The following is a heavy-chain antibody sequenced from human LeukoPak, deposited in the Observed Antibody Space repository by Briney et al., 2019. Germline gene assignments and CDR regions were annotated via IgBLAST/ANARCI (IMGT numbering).Heavy chain of an antibody. V-gene: IGHV3-23*01. CDR1: GFTFSGYA. CDR3: AKVGGPPTKYYYYYGMDV. Sequence: GGSLRLSCAASGFTFSGYAMNWVRPAPGKGLEWVSVISGSARSTSYADSVKGRFTISRDNSKNTLYLQMSSLRAEDMAVYYCAKVGGPPTKYYYYYGMDVWGQGTTVTVSS. J-gene: IGHJ6*02. CDR2: ISGSARST. D-gene: IGHD2-15*01.